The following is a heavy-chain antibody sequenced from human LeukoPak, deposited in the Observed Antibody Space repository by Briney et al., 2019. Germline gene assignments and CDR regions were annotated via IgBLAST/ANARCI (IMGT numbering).Heavy chain of an antibody. CDR1: GFTFSSYA. D-gene: IGHD3-10*02. Sequence: PGGSLRLSCAASGFTFSSYAMNWVRQAPGKVLEWVSFISSSSSYIYNADSVKGRFTISRDNAKNSLYLQMNSLRAEDTAVYYCAELGITMIGGVWGKGTTVTISS. J-gene: IGHJ6*04. V-gene: IGHV3-21*01. CDR2: ISSSSSYI. CDR3: AELGITMIGGV.